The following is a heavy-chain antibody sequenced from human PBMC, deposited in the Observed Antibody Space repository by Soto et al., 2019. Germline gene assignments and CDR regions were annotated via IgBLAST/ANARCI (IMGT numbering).Heavy chain of an antibody. J-gene: IGHJ4*02. CDR2: ITPIFGTA. D-gene: IGHD3-3*01. CDR3: ARDLLYYFDF. V-gene: IGHV1-69*13. CDR1: GGTFTSYT. Sequence: ASVKVSCKASGGTFTSYTISWVRQAPGQGLEWMGGITPIFGTANYAQKFQGRVTITADESTSTAYMELSSLRSEDTAVYYCARDLLYYFDFWGQGTLVTVSS.